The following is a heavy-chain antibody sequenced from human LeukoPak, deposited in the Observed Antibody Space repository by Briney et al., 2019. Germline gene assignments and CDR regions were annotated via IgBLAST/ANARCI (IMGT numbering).Heavy chain of an antibody. CDR1: GGTFSSSA. J-gene: IGHJ4*02. D-gene: IGHD3-22*01. CDR3: AREGYYYDSSGYYYFDY. CDR2: IIPILGIA. Sequence: SVKVSCKASGGTFSSSALSCVRQAPGQGLGWVGRIIPILGIANYAQKFQGRVTITADKSTSTAYMELSSLRSEDTAVYYCAREGYYYDSSGYYYFDYWGQGTLVTVSS. V-gene: IGHV1-69*04.